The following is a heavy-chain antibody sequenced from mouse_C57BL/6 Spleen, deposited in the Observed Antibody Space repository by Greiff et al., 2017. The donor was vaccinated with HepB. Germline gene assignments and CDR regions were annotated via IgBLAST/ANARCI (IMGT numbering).Heavy chain of an antibody. J-gene: IGHJ2*01. CDR2: INPYNGGT. CDR3: AIGGDEDYFDY. V-gene: IGHV1-19*01. D-gene: IGHD2-13*01. Sequence: EVHLVESGPVLVKPGASVKMSCKASGYTFTDYYMNWVKQSHGKSLEWIGVINPYNGGTSYNQKFKGKATLTVDTSSSTTYMELNSLTSEDSAVYYCAIGGDEDYFDYWGQGTTLTVSS. CDR1: GYTFTDYY.